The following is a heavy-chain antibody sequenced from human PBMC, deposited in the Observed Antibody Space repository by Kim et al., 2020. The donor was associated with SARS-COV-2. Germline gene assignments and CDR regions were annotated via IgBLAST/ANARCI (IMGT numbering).Heavy chain of an antibody. CDR3: ARQGECSGGSCHVSYWYFDL. D-gene: IGHD2-15*01. J-gene: IGHJ2*01. V-gene: IGHV4-39*01. Sequence: RVTISVDTSKNQFSLKLSSVTAADTAVYYCARQGECSGGSCHVSYWYFDLWGRGTLVTVSS.